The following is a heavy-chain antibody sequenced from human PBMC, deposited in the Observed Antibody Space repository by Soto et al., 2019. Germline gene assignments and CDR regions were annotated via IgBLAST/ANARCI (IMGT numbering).Heavy chain of an antibody. CDR1: GFTFSSYA. CDR2: ISYDGSNK. J-gene: IGHJ3*02. V-gene: IGHV3-30-3*01. CDR3: ARGTYYYDSRGGAFDI. D-gene: IGHD3-22*01. Sequence: VQLVESGGGVVQPGRSLRLSCAASGFTFSSYAMHWVRQAPGKGLEWVALISYDGSNKYYVDSVKGRFTISRDNSKNTLYLQMNSLRAEDTAVYYCARGTYYYDSRGGAFDIWGQGTMVTVSS.